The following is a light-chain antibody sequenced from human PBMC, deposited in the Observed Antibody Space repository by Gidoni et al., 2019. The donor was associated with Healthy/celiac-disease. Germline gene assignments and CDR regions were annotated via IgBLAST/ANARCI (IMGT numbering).Light chain of an antibody. J-gene: IGKJ2*01. CDR2: WSS. CDR1: QSVLYSSNNKNY. Sequence: DIVMTQSPDSLAVSLGERATINCKSSQSVLYSSNNKNYLAWHQQKPGQPPKLLIYWSSTRESGVPDRFSGSGSVTDFTLTISSLQAEYVAVYYCQQYYSTPYTFXQXTKLEIK. V-gene: IGKV4-1*01. CDR3: QQYYSTPYT.